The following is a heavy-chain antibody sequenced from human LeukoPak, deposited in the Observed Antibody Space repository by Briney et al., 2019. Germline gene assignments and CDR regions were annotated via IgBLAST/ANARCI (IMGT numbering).Heavy chain of an antibody. CDR2: ISYDGSNK. CDR3: AREGYVDTAMVIDY. V-gene: IGHV3-30-3*01. Sequence: PCWSLRLSCAASGFTFSSYAMHWVRQAPGKGLEWGAVISYDGSNKYYEDSVKGRFTISRDNSKNTLYLQMNSLRAEDTAVYYCAREGYVDTAMVIDYWGQGTLVTVS. J-gene: IGHJ4*02. CDR1: GFTFSSYA. D-gene: IGHD5-18*01.